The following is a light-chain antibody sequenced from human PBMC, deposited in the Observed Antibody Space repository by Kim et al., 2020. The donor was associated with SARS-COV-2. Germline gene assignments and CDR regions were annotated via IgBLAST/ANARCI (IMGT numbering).Light chain of an antibody. Sequence: DIQMTQSPSSLSASVGDRVTITCRASQSISSYLNWYQQKPGKAPKLLMYATSSLQSGVPSRFSGSGSGTDFTLTISSLQPEDFATYYCQQSYSTPLTFGGGIKVDIK. CDR3: QQSYSTPLT. V-gene: IGKV1-39*01. CDR2: ATS. CDR1: QSISSY. J-gene: IGKJ4*01.